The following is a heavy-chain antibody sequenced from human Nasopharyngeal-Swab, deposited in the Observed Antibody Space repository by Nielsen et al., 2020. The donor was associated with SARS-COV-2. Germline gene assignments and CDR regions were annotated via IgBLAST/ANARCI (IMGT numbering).Heavy chain of an antibody. CDR1: GGSISSNSYY. J-gene: IGHJ4*02. V-gene: IGHV4-39*07. D-gene: IGHD3-9*01. CDR2: IYYSGST. Sequence: SETLSLTCIVSGGSISSNSYYWGWIRQPPGKGLEWIGNIYYSGSTYYNPSLKSRVTISVDTSKNQFSLKLSSVTAADTAVYYCARDLTSSGYFDFWGQGTLATVSS. CDR3: ARDLTSSGYFDF.